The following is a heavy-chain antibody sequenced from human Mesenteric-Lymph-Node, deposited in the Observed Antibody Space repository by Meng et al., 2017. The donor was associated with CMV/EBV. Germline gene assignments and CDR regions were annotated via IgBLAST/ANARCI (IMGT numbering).Heavy chain of an antibody. V-gene: IGHV3-48*04. CDR2: ISSSSSTI. J-gene: IGHJ6*02. CDR1: GFTFSSYS. D-gene: IGHD2-21*01. CDR3: ARALAYCGDDCDFLGYYYGMDV. Sequence: GESLKISCAASGFTFSSYSMNWVRQAPGKGLEWVSYISSSSSTIYYADSVKGRFTISRDNAKKSLYLHMNSLRAEDTAVYYCARALAYCGDDCDFLGYYYGMDVWGQGTTVTVSS.